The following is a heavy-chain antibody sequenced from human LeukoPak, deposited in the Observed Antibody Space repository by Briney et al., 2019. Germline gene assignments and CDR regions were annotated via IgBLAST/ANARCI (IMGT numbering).Heavy chain of an antibody. D-gene: IGHD3-22*01. CDR2: INTDGTVT. CDR1: GFTFSKYW. V-gene: IGHV3-74*01. CDR3: ARPKSYYYDSSGYYVV. Sequence: QPGGSLRLSCAASGFTFSKYWMLWVRQAPGKGLESVSRINTDGTVTTYADSVKGRFTISRDNAKNSLYLQMNSLRAEDTAVYYCARPKSYYYDSSGYYVVWGQGTLVTVSS. J-gene: IGHJ4*02.